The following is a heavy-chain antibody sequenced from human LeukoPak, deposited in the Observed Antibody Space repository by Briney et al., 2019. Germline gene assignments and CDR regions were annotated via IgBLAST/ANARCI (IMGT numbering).Heavy chain of an antibody. Sequence: ASVKVSCKASGYTFTDHYIHWVRQAPGQGLEWVGWISPNSGGTNYAQNFHGRVSMTTDTSIATVFLELNRLRSDDTAIYYCVRVNQGLLDYYDHRRLWYFDLWGRGTLVVVSP. CDR1: GYTFTDHY. D-gene: IGHD3-22*01. J-gene: IGHJ2*01. V-gene: IGHV1-2*02. CDR3: VRVNQGLLDYYDHRRLWYFDL. CDR2: ISPNSGGT.